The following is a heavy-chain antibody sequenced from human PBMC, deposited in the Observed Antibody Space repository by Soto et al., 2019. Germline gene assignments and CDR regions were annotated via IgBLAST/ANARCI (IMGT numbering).Heavy chain of an antibody. Sequence: ETLSLTCPVSGGSISSYYWSWIRQPPGKGLEWIGYIYYSGSTNYNPSLKSRVTISVDTSKKQFSLKLSSVTATDTAVYYCAGAFRGWLPITGTTGYYYYMDVWGKGTTVTVSS. CDR2: IYYSGST. J-gene: IGHJ6*03. V-gene: IGHV4-59*08. CDR1: GGSISSYY. D-gene: IGHD1-7*01. CDR3: AGAFRGWLPITGTTGYYYYMDV.